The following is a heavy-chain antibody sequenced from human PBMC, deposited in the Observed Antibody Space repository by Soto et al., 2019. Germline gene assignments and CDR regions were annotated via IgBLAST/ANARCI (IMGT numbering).Heavy chain of an antibody. CDR1: GYTFTSYD. CDR2: MNPNSGNT. D-gene: IGHD3-3*01. J-gene: IGHJ6*02. Sequence: QVQLVQSGAEVKKPGASVKVSCKASGYTFTSYDINWVRQATGQGLEWMGWMNPNSGNTGYAQKFQGRVTMTRNTSISTAYMELSSLRSEDTAVYYCASYTPYYDLWSGADYYYYGMDVWGQGTTVTVSS. V-gene: IGHV1-8*01. CDR3: ASYTPYYDLWSGADYYYYGMDV.